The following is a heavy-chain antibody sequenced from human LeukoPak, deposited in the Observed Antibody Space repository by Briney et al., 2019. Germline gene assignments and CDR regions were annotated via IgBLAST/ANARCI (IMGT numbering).Heavy chain of an antibody. Sequence: ASVKVSCKASGYTFTSYYMHWVRQAPGQGLEWMGIINPSGGSTSYAQKFQGRVTMTRDTSTSTVYMELSSLRSGDTAVYYCARAMVRGVIKNPKPNWFDPWGQGTLVTVSS. CDR2: INPSGGST. V-gene: IGHV1-46*01. J-gene: IGHJ5*02. CDR1: GYTFTSYY. CDR3: ARAMVRGVIKNPKPNWFDP. D-gene: IGHD3-10*01.